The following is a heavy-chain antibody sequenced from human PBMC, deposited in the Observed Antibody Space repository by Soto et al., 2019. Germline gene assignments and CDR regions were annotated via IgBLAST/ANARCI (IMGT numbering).Heavy chain of an antibody. CDR2: IIPILSIT. Sequence: SVKVSCKASGDFFTSYSFSWVRQAPGQGLEWMGRIIPILSITNYAQKFQGRVTITADKSTSTAYMELSSLRSEDTAVYYCARAPDYGDYVKWLDPWGQGTLVTVSS. J-gene: IGHJ5*02. V-gene: IGHV1-69*02. CDR1: GDFFTSYS. CDR3: ARAPDYGDYVKWLDP. D-gene: IGHD4-17*01.